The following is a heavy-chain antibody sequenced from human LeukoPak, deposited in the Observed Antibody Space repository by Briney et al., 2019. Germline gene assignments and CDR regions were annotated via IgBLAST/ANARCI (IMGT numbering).Heavy chain of an antibody. CDR1: GGTFSSYA. J-gene: IGHJ6*03. D-gene: IGHD3-3*01. V-gene: IGHV1-8*02. CDR2: MNPNSGNT. Sequence: ASVKVSCKASGGTFSSYAISWVRQAPGQGLEWMGWMNPNSGNTGYAQKFQGRVTMTRNTSISTAYMELSSLRSEDTAVYYCARGKGPRGRITIFGVVIYYYYYMDVWGKGTTVTVSS. CDR3: ARGKGPRGRITIFGVVIYYYYYMDV.